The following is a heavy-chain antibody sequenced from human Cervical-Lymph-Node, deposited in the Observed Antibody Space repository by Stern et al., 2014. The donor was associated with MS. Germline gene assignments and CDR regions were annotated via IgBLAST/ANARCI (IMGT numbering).Heavy chain of an antibody. D-gene: IGHD3-22*01. Sequence: QLQLQESGPGLVKPSETLSLTCTVSGGSISSSSYYWGWIRQPPGKGLEWIGSIYYSGSTYYNPSLKSRVTISVDTSKNQLSLKLSSVTAADTAVYYCARWAYSSGWYNWFDPWGQGTLVTVSS. CDR3: ARWAYSSGWYNWFDP. V-gene: IGHV4-39*01. CDR1: GGSISSSSYY. CDR2: IYYSGST. J-gene: IGHJ5*02.